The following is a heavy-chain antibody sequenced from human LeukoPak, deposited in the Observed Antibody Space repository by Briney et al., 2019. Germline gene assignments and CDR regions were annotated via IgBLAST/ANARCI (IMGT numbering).Heavy chain of an antibody. J-gene: IGHJ4*02. D-gene: IGHD6-6*01. CDR2: TNHSGST. Sequence: PSETLSLTCAVYGGSFSGYYWSWIRQPPGKGLEWIGETNHSGSTNYNPSLKSRVTISVDTSKNQFSLRLSSVTAADTAVYYCARTPRRIAARHFDYWGQGTLVTVSS. CDR1: GGSFSGYY. V-gene: IGHV4-34*01. CDR3: ARTPRRIAARHFDY.